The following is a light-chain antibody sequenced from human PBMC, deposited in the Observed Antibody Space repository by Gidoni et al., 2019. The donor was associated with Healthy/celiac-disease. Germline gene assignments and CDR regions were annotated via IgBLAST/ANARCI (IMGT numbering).Light chain of an antibody. Sequence: EIVITHSPATLSVSPGERATLSCRASQSVSSNLSWYQQKPGQAPRLRIYGASTSATGIPARFSGSGSGTEFTLTISSLQSEDFEVYYCQQYNNWPQWTFGQGTKVEIK. J-gene: IGKJ1*01. V-gene: IGKV3-15*01. CDR2: GAS. CDR1: QSVSSN. CDR3: QQYNNWPQWT.